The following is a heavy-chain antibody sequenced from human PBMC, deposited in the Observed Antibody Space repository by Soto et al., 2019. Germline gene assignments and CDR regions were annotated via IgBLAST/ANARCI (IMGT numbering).Heavy chain of an antibody. D-gene: IGHD6-19*01. CDR1: GFTFSGSA. Sequence: EVQLVESGGGLVQPGGSLKLSCAASGFTFSGSAMHWVRQASGKGLEWVGRIRSKANSYATAYAASVKSRFTISRDDSKNTAYLQMNSLKTEDTAVYYCTRVGVAGPLYYFDYWGQGTLVTVSS. CDR2: IRSKANSYAT. CDR3: TRVGVAGPLYYFDY. J-gene: IGHJ4*02. V-gene: IGHV3-73*02.